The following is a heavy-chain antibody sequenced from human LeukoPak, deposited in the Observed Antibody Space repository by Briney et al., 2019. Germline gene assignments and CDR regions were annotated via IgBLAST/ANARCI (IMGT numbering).Heavy chain of an antibody. J-gene: IGHJ6*03. CDR2: ISYDGSNK. CDR1: GFTFSSYA. V-gene: IGHV3-30*04. CDR3: ARKERYYYYMDV. Sequence: GGSLRLSCAASGFTFSSYAMHWVRQAPGKGLEWVAVISYDGSNKYYADSVKGRFTISRDNSKNTLYLQMNSLRAEDTAVYYCARKERYYYYMDVWGKGTTVTVSS. D-gene: IGHD1-26*01.